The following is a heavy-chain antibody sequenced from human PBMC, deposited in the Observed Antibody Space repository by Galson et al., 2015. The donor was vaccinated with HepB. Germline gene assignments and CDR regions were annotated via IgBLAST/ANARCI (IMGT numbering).Heavy chain of an antibody. CDR1: GFTFSSYG. CDR2: ISYDGSNK. Sequence: SLRLSCAASGFTFSSYGMHWVRQAPGKGLEWVAVISYDGSNKYYADSVKGRFTISRDNSKNTLYLQMNSPRAEDTAVYYCTKDPRGEVAAAVSLDYWGQGTLVTVSS. V-gene: IGHV3-30*18. J-gene: IGHJ4*02. D-gene: IGHD6-13*01. CDR3: TKDPRGEVAAAVSLDY.